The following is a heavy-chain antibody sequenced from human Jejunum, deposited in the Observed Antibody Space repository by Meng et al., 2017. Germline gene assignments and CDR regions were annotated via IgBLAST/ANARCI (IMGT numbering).Heavy chain of an antibody. J-gene: IGHJ4*02. CDR3: ARSPYSGSALPFFDY. D-gene: IGHD1-26*01. Sequence: VQLQGTGPGLVKPSPTLSLTCTVSGDSFNSPDYYWSWIRQPPEKGLEWIGYIYYSGSTYYNPSLKSRVSISGDTSNKQFSLKLTSVTAADTAVYYCARSPYSGSALPFFDYWGQGSLVTASS. CDR1: GDSFNSPDYY. CDR2: IYYSGST. V-gene: IGHV4-30-4*01.